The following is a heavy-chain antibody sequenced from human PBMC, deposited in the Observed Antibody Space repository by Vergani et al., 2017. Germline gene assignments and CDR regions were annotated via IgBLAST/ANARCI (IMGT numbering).Heavy chain of an antibody. CDR3: ASKRGACRAAYSHSYDF. CDR1: GDSVISTDYH. Sequence: QVQLQESGPGLVKPSETLSLTCTVSGDSVISTDYHWGWIRQPPGKGLEWIGSMDYSGSTSYNPSLESRISISFETSKNQFSLRLTSVTAADTAVYYCASKRGACRAAYSHSYDFWGPGTLVGVSS. J-gene: IGHJ4*02. D-gene: IGHD2-15*01. CDR2: MDYSGST. V-gene: IGHV4-39*01.